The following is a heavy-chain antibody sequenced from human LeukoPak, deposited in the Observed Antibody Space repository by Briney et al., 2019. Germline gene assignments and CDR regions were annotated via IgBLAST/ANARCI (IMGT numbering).Heavy chain of an antibody. CDR3: ARVTFDYGDYYGDY. D-gene: IGHD4-17*01. Sequence: GASVKVSCKASGYTFTGYYMHWVRQAPGQGLEWMGWINPNSGGTNYAQKFQGRVTMTRDTSISTAYMELSRLRSDDTAGYYCARVTFDYGDYYGDYWGQGTLVTVSS. CDR2: INPNSGGT. CDR1: GYTFTGYY. V-gene: IGHV1-2*02. J-gene: IGHJ4*02.